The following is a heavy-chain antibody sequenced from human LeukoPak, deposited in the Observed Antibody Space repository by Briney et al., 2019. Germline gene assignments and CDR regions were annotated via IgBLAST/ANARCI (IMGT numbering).Heavy chain of an antibody. Sequence: GGSLRLSCVASGFTFSNAWMNWVRQAPGKGLEWVGRIKSKTDGGTTDYAAPVKGRFTISRDDSRNTLYLQMNSLKTEDTAVYYCTITPGEYSSGWYAVDYWGQGTLVTVSS. V-gene: IGHV3-15*07. J-gene: IGHJ4*02. CDR1: GFTFSNAW. D-gene: IGHD6-19*01. CDR3: TITPGEYSSGWYAVDY. CDR2: IKSKTDGGTT.